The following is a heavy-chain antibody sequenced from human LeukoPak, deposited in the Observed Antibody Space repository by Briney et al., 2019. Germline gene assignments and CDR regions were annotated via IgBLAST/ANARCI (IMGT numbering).Heavy chain of an antibody. CDR1: GGTFKNYA. CDR3: ARDLRRFNWFDP. D-gene: IGHD5/OR15-5a*01. J-gene: IGHJ5*02. CDR2: ILPIFGTT. Sequence: SVKVSCKASGGTFKNYAISWVRQAPGQGLEWMGGILPIFGTTNYAQKFQARVTITADESTSTAYMELSRLRSDDTAVYYCARDLRRFNWFDPWGQGTLVTVSS. V-gene: IGHV1-69*13.